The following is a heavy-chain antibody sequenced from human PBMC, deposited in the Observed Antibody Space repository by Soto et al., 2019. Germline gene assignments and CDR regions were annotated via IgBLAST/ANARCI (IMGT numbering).Heavy chain of an antibody. CDR1: GYTFTSYG. J-gene: IGHJ6*02. CDR2: ISAYNGNT. D-gene: IGHD5-12*01. V-gene: IGHV1-18*01. Sequence: ASVKVSCKASGYTFTSYGISWVRQAPGQGLEWMGLISAYNGNTNYAQKLQGRVTMTTDTSTSTAYMELRSLRSDDTAVYYCARDLEWLEPYYYYGMDVWGQGTTVTVSS. CDR3: ARDLEWLEPYYYYGMDV.